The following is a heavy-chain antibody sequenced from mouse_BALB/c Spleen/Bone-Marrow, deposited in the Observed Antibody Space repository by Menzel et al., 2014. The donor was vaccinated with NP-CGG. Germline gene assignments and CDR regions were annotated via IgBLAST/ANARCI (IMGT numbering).Heavy chain of an antibody. Sequence: QVQLQQSGAELVRPGTSVKVSCKASGYAFTNYWIEWVKRRPGQGLEWIGVINPGSGGANYNEKFKGKATLTADKSSSTAYMQLYSLTSDDSAVYFCARDGRITTEGFAYWGQGTLVTVSA. J-gene: IGHJ3*01. CDR1: GYAFTNYW. CDR2: INPGSGGA. V-gene: IGHV1-54*01. CDR3: ARDGRITTEGFAY. D-gene: IGHD2-4*01.